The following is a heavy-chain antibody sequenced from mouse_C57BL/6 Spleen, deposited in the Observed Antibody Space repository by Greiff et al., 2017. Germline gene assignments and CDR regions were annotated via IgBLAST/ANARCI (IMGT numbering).Heavy chain of an antibody. V-gene: IGHV1-64*01. D-gene: IGHD1-1*01. CDR2: IHPNSGST. Sequence: VQLQQPGAELVKPGASVKLSCKASGYTFTSYWMHWVKQRPGQGLEWIGMIHPNSGSTNYNEKFKSKATLTVDKSSSTAYMQLSSLTSEDSAVYYCSLLRLYYFDYWGQGTTLTVSS. CDR1: GYTFTSYW. J-gene: IGHJ2*01. CDR3: SLLRLYYFDY.